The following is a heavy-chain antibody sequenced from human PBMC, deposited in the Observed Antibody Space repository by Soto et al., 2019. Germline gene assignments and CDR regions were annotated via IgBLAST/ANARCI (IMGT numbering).Heavy chain of an antibody. Sequence: SETLSLTCAVYGGSFSGYYWSWIRQPPGKGLEWIGEINHSGSTNYNPSLKSRVTISVDTSKNQFSLKLSSVTAADTAVYYCKGDVYATPGTNWFDPWGQGTLVTVSS. CDR3: KGDVYATPGTNWFDP. CDR2: INHSGST. CDR1: GGSFSGYY. D-gene: IGHD2-8*01. J-gene: IGHJ5*02. V-gene: IGHV4-34*01.